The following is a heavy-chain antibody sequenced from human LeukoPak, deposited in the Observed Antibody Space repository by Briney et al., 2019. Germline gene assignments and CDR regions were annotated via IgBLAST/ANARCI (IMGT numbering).Heavy chain of an antibody. CDR3: AKHRIGTSTVTTFGD. CDR1: GFSFDAYA. CDR2: ISGSGDST. V-gene: IGHV3-23*01. Sequence: PGGSLRLSCAASGFSFDAYAMSWVRQTPGKGLEWVSVISGSGDSTYYADSVKGRFTISSDSFTNTVYLQMNSLRAEDTAIYYCAKHRIGTSTVTTFGDWGQGTLVTVSS. J-gene: IGHJ4*02. D-gene: IGHD4-17*01.